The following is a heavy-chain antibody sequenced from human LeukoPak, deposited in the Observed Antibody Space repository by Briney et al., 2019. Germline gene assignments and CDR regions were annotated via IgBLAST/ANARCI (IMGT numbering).Heavy chain of an antibody. J-gene: IGHJ4*02. V-gene: IGHV4-39*07. D-gene: IGHD4-23*01. Sequence: SETLSLTCTVSGGSISSSSYYWGWIRQPPGKGLEWIGSIYYSGSTYYNPSLKSRVTISADTSKNQFSLKLSSVTAADTAVYYCARKGDYGGNFLFDYWGQGTLVTVSS. CDR1: GGSISSSSYY. CDR2: IYYSGST. CDR3: ARKGDYGGNFLFDY.